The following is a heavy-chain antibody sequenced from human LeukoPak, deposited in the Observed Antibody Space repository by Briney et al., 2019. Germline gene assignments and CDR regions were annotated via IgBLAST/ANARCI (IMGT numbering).Heavy chain of an antibody. V-gene: IGHV3-23*01. CDR3: ATSSYSSSWYSSN. Sequence: GGSLRLSCAASGFTFSSYAMSWVRQSPGKGLEWVSAISGGGGSTYHADSVKGRFTISRDNSKNTLYLQMNSLRAEDTAVYYCATSSYSSSWYSSNWGQGTLVTVSS. CDR1: GFTFSSYA. J-gene: IGHJ4*02. D-gene: IGHD6-13*01. CDR2: ISGGGGST.